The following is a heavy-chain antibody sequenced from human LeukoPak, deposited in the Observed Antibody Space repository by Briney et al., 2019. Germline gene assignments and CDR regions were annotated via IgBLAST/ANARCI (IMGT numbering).Heavy chain of an antibody. CDR2: ISSSSSYK. D-gene: IGHD4-11*01. Sequence: GGSLRLSCAASGFTFSSYSMNWVRQAPGKGLEGVSSISSSSSYKYYADSVKARFTISRDNAKNSLYLQMNSLRAEDTAVYYCASPLHLPWGQGTLVTVSS. CDR1: GFTFSSYS. CDR3: ASPLHLP. J-gene: IGHJ5*02. V-gene: IGHV3-21*01.